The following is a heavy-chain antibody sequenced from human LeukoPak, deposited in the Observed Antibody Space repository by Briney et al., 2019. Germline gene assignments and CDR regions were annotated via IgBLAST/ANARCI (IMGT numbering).Heavy chain of an antibody. D-gene: IGHD3-3*01. J-gene: IGHJ4*02. CDR1: GFTFSDYY. CDR3: ARDTSPLLRSLEHPRKNDY. V-gene: IGHV3-11*01. Sequence: PGGSLRLSCAASGFTFSDYYMSWIRQAPGKGLEWVSYISSSGSTIYYADSVKGRFTISRDNAKNSLYLQMNSLRAEDTAVYYCARDTSPLLRSLEHPRKNDYWGQGTLVTVSS. CDR2: ISSSGSTI.